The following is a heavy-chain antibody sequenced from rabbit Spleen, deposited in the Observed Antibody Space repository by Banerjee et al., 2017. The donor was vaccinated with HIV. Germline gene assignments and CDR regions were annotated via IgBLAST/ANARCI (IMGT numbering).Heavy chain of an antibody. V-gene: IGHV1S45*01. Sequence: QEQLVESGGGLVQPEGSLTLTCKASGFDFSRNYYICWVRQAPGKGPEWIACIYVGSSGSTYSATWAKGRFTISKTSSTTVTLQMTSLTVADTATYFCARDTGSSFSSYGMDLWGPGTLVTVS. CDR2: IYVGSSGST. CDR1: GFDFSRNYY. J-gene: IGHJ6*01. D-gene: IGHD8-1*01. CDR3: ARDTGSSFSSYGMDL.